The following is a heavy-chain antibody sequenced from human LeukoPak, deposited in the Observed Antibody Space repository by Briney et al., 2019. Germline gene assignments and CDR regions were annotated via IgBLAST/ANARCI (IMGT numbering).Heavy chain of an antibody. CDR1: GGTFSRYA. CDR3: ARNEWGYYYFDY. J-gene: IGHJ4*02. CDR2: IIPILGIA. D-gene: IGHD3-16*01. Sequence: ASVKVSCKASGGTFSRYAISWVRQAPGQGLEWMGRIIPILGIANYAQKFQGRVTITADKSTSTAYMELSSLRSEDTAVYYCARNEWGYYYFDYWGRGTLVTVSS. V-gene: IGHV1-69*04.